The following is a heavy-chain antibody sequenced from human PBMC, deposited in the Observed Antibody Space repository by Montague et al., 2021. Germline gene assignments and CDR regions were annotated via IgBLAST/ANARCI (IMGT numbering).Heavy chain of an antibody. V-gene: IGHV4-39*07. CDR2: IYYSGNS. Sequence: SETLSLTCTVSGAFTTSNIYYWGWIRQSPGKGLEWIGSIYYSGNSFYQPSLKSRITMAVDTSKNQFSLKLSSVTAADTAIYYCARVFSSWYVGWFDPWGQGTLVTVSS. CDR3: ARVFSSWYVGWFDP. D-gene: IGHD6-13*01. J-gene: IGHJ5*02. CDR1: GAFTTSNIYY.